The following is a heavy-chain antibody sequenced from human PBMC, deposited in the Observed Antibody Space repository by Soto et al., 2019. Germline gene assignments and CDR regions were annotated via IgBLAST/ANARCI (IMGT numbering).Heavy chain of an antibody. J-gene: IGHJ6*02. Sequence: PSETLSLTCAVSGGSISSSNWLSWGRQPPGKGLEWIGEIYHSGSTNYNPSLKSRVTISVDKSKNQFSLKLSSVTAADTAVYYCARGKVAGAEGNLWFGELFERNYYYYGMDVWGQGTTVTVSS. D-gene: IGHD3-10*01. V-gene: IGHV4-4*02. CDR3: ARGKVAGAEGNLWFGELFERNYYYYGMDV. CDR1: GGSISSSNW. CDR2: IYHSGST.